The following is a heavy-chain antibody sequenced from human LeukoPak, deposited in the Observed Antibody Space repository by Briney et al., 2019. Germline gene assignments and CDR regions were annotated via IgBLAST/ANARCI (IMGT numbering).Heavy chain of an antibody. CDR3: ARDRGRATVTTIFSSDNWFDP. CDR2: ISADNGNT. CDR1: GYTFTSYG. D-gene: IGHD4-11*01. V-gene: IGHV1-18*01. Sequence: GASVKVSCKASGYTFTSYGISWVRQAPGQGLEWMGWISADNGNTDYAQKLQARVTMTTDTSTSTAYMELRSLRSDDTAVYYCARDRGRATVTTIFSSDNWFDPWGQGTLVTVSS. J-gene: IGHJ5*02.